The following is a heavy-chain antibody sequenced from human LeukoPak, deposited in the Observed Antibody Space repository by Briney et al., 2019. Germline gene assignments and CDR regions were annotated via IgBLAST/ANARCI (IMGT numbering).Heavy chain of an antibody. J-gene: IGHJ4*02. D-gene: IGHD6-6*01. CDR1: GGTFSNYA. CDR2: IIPIFGTA. Sequence: SVKVSCKASGGTFSNYAVSWVRQAPGQGLEWMGGIIPIFGTANYAQKFQGRVTITADESTSTAYMELSSLRSEDTAVYYCARDLSGSSSPFDYWGQGTLVTVSS. V-gene: IGHV1-69*13. CDR3: ARDLSGSSSPFDY.